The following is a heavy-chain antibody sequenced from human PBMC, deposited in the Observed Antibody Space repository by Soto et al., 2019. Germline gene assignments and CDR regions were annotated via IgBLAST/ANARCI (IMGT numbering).Heavy chain of an antibody. D-gene: IGHD6-6*01. CDR1: GGSISSGGYS. CDR2: IYHSGST. Sequence: SETLSLTCAVSGGSISSGGYSWSWIRQPPGKGLEWIGYIYHSGSTYYNPSLKSRVTISVDRSKNQFSLKLSSVTAADTAVYYCASGGSSGYYGMDVWGQGTTVTVSS. CDR3: ASGGSSGYYGMDV. V-gene: IGHV4-30-2*01. J-gene: IGHJ6*02.